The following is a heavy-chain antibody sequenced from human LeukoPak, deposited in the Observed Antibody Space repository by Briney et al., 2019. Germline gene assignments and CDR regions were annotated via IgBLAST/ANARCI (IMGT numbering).Heavy chain of an antibody. CDR3: ARYAIAAAGAFDI. Sequence: SETLSLTCTVSGGSISSYYWSWIRQPLGKGLEWIGYIYYSGSTNYNPSLKSRVTISVDTSKNQFSLKLSSVTAADTAVYYCARYAIAAAGAFDIWGQGTMVTVSS. V-gene: IGHV4-59*08. CDR1: GGSISSYY. J-gene: IGHJ3*02. D-gene: IGHD6-13*01. CDR2: IYYSGST.